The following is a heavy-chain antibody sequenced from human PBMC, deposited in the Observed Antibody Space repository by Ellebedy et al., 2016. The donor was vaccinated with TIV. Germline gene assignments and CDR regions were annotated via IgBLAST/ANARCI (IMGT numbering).Heavy chain of an antibody. J-gene: IGHJ6*02. CDR2: INPNSGGT. CDR1: GYTFTGYY. CDR3: AREDSGYGYYYYGMDV. V-gene: IGHV1-2*04. Sequence: ASVKVSXKASGYTFTGYYMHWVRQAPGQGLEWMGWINPNSGGTNYAQKFQGWVTMTRDTSISTAYMELSRLRSDDTAVYYCAREDSGYGYYYYGMDVWGQGTTVTVSS. D-gene: IGHD5-12*01.